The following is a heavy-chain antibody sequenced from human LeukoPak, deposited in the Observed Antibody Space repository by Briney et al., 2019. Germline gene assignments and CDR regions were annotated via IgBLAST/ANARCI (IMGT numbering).Heavy chain of an antibody. Sequence: PGGSLRLSCAAYGFIFRSYSMNWVRQAPGKGLEWVSYISGGSSTIHYADSVKGRFTISRDNAKNSLYLQMNSLRDEDTAVYYCARDVRYYFDCWGQGTLVTVSS. CDR3: ARDVRYYFDC. D-gene: IGHD3-10*02. CDR1: GFIFRSYS. J-gene: IGHJ4*02. CDR2: ISGGSSTI. V-gene: IGHV3-48*02.